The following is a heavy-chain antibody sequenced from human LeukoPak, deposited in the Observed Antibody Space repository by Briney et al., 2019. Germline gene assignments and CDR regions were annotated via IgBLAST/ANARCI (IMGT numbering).Heavy chain of an antibody. CDR1: GYTFTGYY. V-gene: IGHV1-18*04. J-gene: IGHJ6*03. CDR2: ISAYNGNT. D-gene: IGHD2-2*01. CDR3: ARTSQLRSYYYYMDV. Sequence: ASVKVSCKASGYTFTGYYIHWVRQAPGQGLEWMGWISAYNGNTNYAQKLQGRVTMTTDTSTSTAYMELRSLRSDDTAVYYCARTSQLRSYYYYMDVWGKGTTVTISS.